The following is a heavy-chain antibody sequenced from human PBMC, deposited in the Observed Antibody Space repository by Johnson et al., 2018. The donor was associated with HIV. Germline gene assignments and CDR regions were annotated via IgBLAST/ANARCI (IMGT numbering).Heavy chain of an antibody. CDR2: ISGSGGST. V-gene: IGHV3-23*04. J-gene: IGHJ3*02. D-gene: IGHD2-8*01. CDR1: GFTFSSYG. CDR3: AKDQLPGHCTNGVCYEAVEYAFDI. Sequence: VQLVESGGGVVQRGGSLRVSCAASGFTFSSYGLSWVRQAPGKGLEWVSAISGSGGSTFYADTLKGRFTISRDNSKKTGYLQMNSLRAEDTAVYYCAKDQLPGHCTNGVCYEAVEYAFDIWGQGTMVTVSS.